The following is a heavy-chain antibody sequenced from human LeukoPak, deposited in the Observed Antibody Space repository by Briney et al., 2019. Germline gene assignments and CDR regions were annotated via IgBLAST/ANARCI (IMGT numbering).Heavy chain of an antibody. Sequence: SETLSLTCAVYGGSFSGYYWSWIRQPPGKGLEWIGEINHSGSTNYNPSLKSRVTISVDTSKNQFSLKLSSVTAADTAVYYCAREAPQTPKHSGSYWRGAAAFDIWGQGTMVTVSS. D-gene: IGHD1-26*01. V-gene: IGHV4-34*01. CDR3: AREAPQTPKHSGSYWRGAAAFDI. CDR1: GGSFSGYY. J-gene: IGHJ3*02. CDR2: INHSGST.